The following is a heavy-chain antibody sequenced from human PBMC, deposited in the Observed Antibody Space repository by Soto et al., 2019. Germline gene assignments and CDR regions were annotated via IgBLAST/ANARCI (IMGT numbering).Heavy chain of an antibody. D-gene: IGHD6-13*01. V-gene: IGHV1-8*02. CDR1: GYDFTAYD. Sequence: ASVNVSFKASGYDFTAYDINWVRQASGQGLEWMGWMNPINGATGTARRFQGRVSMTRNTATGTAYLELNSLRSDDTAVYYCGRCPSPRAPAGGTPYYYAMDVWGQGTTVTVSS. J-gene: IGHJ6*02. CDR3: GRCPSPRAPAGGTPYYYAMDV. CDR2: MNPINGAT.